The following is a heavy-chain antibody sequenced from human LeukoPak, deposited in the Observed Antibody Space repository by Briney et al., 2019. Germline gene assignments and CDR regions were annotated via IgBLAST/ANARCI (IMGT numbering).Heavy chain of an antibody. CDR2: ISWNSGSI. J-gene: IGHJ4*02. D-gene: IGHD3-22*01. CDR1: GFTFDDYA. V-gene: IGHV3-9*01. CDR3: AKGGVGVYYDSSGSQTFDY. Sequence: GRSLRLSCAASGFTFDDYAMHWVRQAPGKGLEWVSGISWNSGSIGYADSVKGRFTISRDNAKNSLYLRMNSLRAEDTALYYCAKGGVGVYYDSSGSQTFDYWGQGTLVTVSS.